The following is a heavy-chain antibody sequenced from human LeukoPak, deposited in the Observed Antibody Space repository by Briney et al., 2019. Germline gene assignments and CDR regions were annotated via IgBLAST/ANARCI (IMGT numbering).Heavy chain of an antibody. CDR2: IYHSATT. D-gene: IGHD4-17*01. CDR3: ARGTYGGGGY. Sequence: GIGYIYHSATTTYTPSLTSRATISVDTSKSQFSLKLSSVTAADTAVYYCARGTYGGGGYWGQGTLVXVSS. J-gene: IGHJ4*02. V-gene: IGHV4-59*09.